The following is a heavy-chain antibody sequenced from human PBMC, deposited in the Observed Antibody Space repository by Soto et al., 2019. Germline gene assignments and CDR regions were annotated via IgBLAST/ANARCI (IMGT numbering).Heavy chain of an antibody. V-gene: IGHV1-18*04. CDR3: ARDLGDIVVVSAATEFDH. CDR2: ISAKNGNT. D-gene: IGHD2-2*01. J-gene: IGHJ4*02. CDR1: GYTFNNSG. Sequence: QGQLVQSGAEVKKPGASVKVSCKASGYTFNNSGISWVRQAPGRGLEWMGWISAKNGNTNYAQKFQGRVTMTTDTATRTAYMDLRSLRSDDTAMYFCARDLGDIVVVSAATEFDHWGQGTLVTVSS.